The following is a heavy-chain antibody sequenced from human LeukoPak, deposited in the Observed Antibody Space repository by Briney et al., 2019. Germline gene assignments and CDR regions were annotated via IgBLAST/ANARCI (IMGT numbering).Heavy chain of an antibody. CDR2: ISWNSGSI. CDR1: GFTFDDYA. V-gene: IGHV3-9*01. Sequence: GGSLRLSCAASGFTFDDYAMHWVRQAPGKGLEWVSGISWNSGSIGYADSVKGRFTISRDNAKNSLYLQMNSLRAEDTALYYCATQPQWLSESYWGQGTLVTVSS. J-gene: IGHJ4*02. CDR3: ATQPQWLSESY. D-gene: IGHD6-19*01.